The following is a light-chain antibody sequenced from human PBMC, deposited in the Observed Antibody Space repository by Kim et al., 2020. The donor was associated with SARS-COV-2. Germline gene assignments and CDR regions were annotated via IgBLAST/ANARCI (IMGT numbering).Light chain of an antibody. CDR2: EVT. CDR1: SSDIGDYNY. J-gene: IGLJ1*01. V-gene: IGLV2-8*01. Sequence: QSALTQPPSASGSPGQSITISCTGTSSDIGDYNYVSWYQQQPGKAPKLIISEVTKRPAGVPDRFSGSKSGNAASLTVSGLQADDEADYYYSSYAGSNNLRVFGTGTKVTVL. CDR3: SSYAGSNNLRV.